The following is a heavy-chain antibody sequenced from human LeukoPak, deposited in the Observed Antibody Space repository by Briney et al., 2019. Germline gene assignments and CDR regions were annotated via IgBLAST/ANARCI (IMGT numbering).Heavy chain of an antibody. CDR3: ARDAGNSGYGMDV. CDR2: ITWSGSTI. V-gene: IGHV3-48*02. D-gene: IGHD5-12*01. CDR1: GFTFSTYS. Sequence: GGSLRLSCAASGFTFSTYSMNWVRQAPGKGLEWISHITWSGSTIFYADSVKGRFTISRDSAKNSLYLQMSSLRDEDTAVYYCARDAGNSGYGMDVWGQGTTVTVSS. J-gene: IGHJ6*02.